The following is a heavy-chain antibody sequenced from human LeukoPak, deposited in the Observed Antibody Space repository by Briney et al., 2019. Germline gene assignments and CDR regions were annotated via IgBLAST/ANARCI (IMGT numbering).Heavy chain of an antibody. Sequence: SQTLSLTCTVSGGSISSGSYYWSWIRQPAGKGLEWIGRIYTSGSTNYNPSLKSRVTISVDTSKNQFSLKLSSVTAADTAVYYCARDVPLIAVAGIGWTFDPWGQGTLVTASS. CDR3: ARDVPLIAVAGIGWTFDP. J-gene: IGHJ5*02. CDR1: GGSISSGSYY. CDR2: IYTSGST. D-gene: IGHD6-19*01. V-gene: IGHV4-61*02.